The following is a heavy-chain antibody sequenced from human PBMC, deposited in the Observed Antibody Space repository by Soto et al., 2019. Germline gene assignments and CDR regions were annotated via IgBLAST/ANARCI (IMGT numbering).Heavy chain of an antibody. D-gene: IGHD5-12*01. CDR1: GYTFTSYG. J-gene: IGHJ6*02. CDR2: ISAYNGKT. V-gene: IGHV1-18*01. CDR3: ARGGDVNYYHGMDV. Sequence: GASVKVSCKASGYTFTSYGISWVRQAPGQGLEWMGWISAYNGKTNYARNVQGRVTMTTDTSTRTAYMDLRSLRSDDTAVYYCARGGDVNYYHGMDVWGQGTTVTVSS.